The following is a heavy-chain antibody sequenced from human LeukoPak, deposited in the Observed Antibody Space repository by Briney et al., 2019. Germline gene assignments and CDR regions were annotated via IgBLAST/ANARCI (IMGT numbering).Heavy chain of an antibody. CDR3: ARAIRYQLLSDY. Sequence: VASVRVSCXTSGYTFSTYDINWLRQAAGQGLEWMGWMNPNSANTGFAQKFQGRAAITRDTSTATAYLELSGLTSEDTAVYYCARAIRYQLLSDYWGQGTLVTVSS. CDR1: GYTFSTYD. CDR2: MNPNSANT. V-gene: IGHV1-8*02. D-gene: IGHD2-2*01. J-gene: IGHJ4*02.